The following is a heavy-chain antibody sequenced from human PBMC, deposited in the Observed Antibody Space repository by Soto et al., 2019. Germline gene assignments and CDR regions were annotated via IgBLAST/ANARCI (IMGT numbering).Heavy chain of an antibody. D-gene: IGHD4-17*01. CDR2: IWDDGSNK. CDR3: ARDYMTTVVTGAFDI. Sequence: KGLEWVAVIWDDGSNKYYADSVKGRFTISRDNSKNTLYLQMNSLRAEDTAVYYCARDYMTTVVTGAFDIWGQGTMVTVSS. V-gene: IGHV3-33*01. J-gene: IGHJ3*02.